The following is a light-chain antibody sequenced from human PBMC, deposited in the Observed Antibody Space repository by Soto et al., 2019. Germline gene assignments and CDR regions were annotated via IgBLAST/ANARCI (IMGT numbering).Light chain of an antibody. J-gene: IGKJ1*01. CDR1: QSVSSY. V-gene: IGKV3-11*01. CDR2: DSS. CDR3: QQRSNWRWT. Sequence: EIVLTQSPATLSLSPGERATLSCRASQSVSSYLAWYQQQPGQAPRLLIYDSSNRATGIPARFSGSGSGTYFTLTISSREPEDFEVYYCQQRSNWRWTFGQGTKVDIK.